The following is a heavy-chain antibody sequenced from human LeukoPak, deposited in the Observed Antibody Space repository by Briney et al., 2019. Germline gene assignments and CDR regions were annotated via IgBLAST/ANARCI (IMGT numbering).Heavy chain of an antibody. CDR1: RGSISSYY. J-gene: IGHJ4*02. CDR2: IYYSGST. Sequence: SETLSLTCTVSRGSISSYYWSWLRQPPGKGLEWIGYIYYSGSTNYDPSLKSRVTISVDTSKNQFSLKLSSVTAADTAVYYCARVIPYYFDYWGQGTLVTVSS. V-gene: IGHV4-59*01. CDR3: ARVIPYYFDY. D-gene: IGHD3-16*02.